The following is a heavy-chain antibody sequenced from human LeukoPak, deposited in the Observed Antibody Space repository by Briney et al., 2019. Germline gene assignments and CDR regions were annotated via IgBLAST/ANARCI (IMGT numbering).Heavy chain of an antibody. CDR1: GFTFSSYA. V-gene: IGHV3-30*04. J-gene: IGHJ4*02. CDR2: ISYDGSNK. Sequence: GRSLRLSCAASGFTFSSYAMHWVRQAPGKGLEWVAVISYDGSNKYYADSVKGRFTISRDNSKNTLYLQMNSLRVEDTAVYYCARSGYSYGFHFDYWGQGTLVTVSS. D-gene: IGHD5-18*01. CDR3: ARSGYSYGFHFDY.